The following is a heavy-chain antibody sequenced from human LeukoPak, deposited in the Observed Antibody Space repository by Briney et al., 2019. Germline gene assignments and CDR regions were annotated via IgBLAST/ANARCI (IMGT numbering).Heavy chain of an antibody. V-gene: IGHV3-74*01. CDR1: DSLSNYW. J-gene: IGHJ4*02. CDR3: ATAGNYRFDY. Sequence: PGGSLRPSCTASDSLSNYWVHWVRQAPGKGLVWVSRINTDGSTLNYADFVKGRSTISRDNAKNTLYLQMNSLRAEDTAVYYCATAGNYRFDYWGQGTLLTVSS. CDR2: INTDGSTL. D-gene: IGHD1-7*01.